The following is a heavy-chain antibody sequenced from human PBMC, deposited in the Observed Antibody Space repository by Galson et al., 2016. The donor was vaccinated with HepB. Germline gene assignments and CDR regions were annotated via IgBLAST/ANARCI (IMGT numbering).Heavy chain of an antibody. CDR1: GGSISSNW. V-gene: IGHV4-4*02. J-gene: IGHJ6*02. CDR3: ARSRYRLDV. Sequence: SETLSLTCTVSGGSISSNWWSWVRQPPGKGLDWIAETYHSGTTNFNPSLQSRVTISIDKSKNQVSLNLNSVTAADSAVYYCARSRYRLDVWGQGTTVTVSS. CDR2: TYHSGTT.